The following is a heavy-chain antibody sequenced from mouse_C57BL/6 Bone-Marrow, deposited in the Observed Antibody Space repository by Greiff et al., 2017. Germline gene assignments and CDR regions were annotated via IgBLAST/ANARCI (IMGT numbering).Heavy chain of an antibody. CDR3: ASTLWGRFAY. J-gene: IGHJ3*01. CDR2: INPSSGYT. V-gene: IGHV1-7*01. CDR1: GYTFTSYW. Sequence: VQRVESGAELAKPGASVKLSCKASGYTFTSYWMHWVKQRPGQGLEWIGYINPSSGYTKYNQKFKDKATLTADKSSSTAYMQLSSLTYEDSAVYYCASTLWGRFAYWGQGTLVTVSA. D-gene: IGHD1-1*02.